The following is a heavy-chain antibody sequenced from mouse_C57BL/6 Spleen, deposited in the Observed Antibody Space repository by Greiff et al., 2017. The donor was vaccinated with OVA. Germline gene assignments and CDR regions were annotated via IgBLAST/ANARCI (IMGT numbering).Heavy chain of an antibody. CDR2: IDPSDSYT. D-gene: IGHD2-4*01. J-gene: IGHJ1*03. CDR3: ARMEYDYGWYFDV. V-gene: IGHV1-59*01. Sequence: QVQLQQPGAELVRPGTSVKLSCKASGYTFTSYWMHWVKQRPGQGLEWIGVIDPSDSYTNYNQKFKGKATLTVDTSSSTAYMQLSSLTSEDSAVYYCARMEYDYGWYFDVWGTGTTVTVSS. CDR1: GYTFTSYW.